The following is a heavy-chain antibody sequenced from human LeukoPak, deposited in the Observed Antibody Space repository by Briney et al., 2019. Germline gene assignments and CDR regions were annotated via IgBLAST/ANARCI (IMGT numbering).Heavy chain of an antibody. CDR3: ARVTTEYYYYMDV. CDR1: GGSISSSNW. V-gene: IGHV4-4*02. J-gene: IGHJ6*03. D-gene: IGHD4-17*01. Sequence: SETLSLTCAVSGGSISSSNWWSWVRQPPGKGLEWIGEIYHSGSTYYNPSLKSRVTISVDTSKNQFSLKLSSVTAADTAVYYCARVTTEYYYYMDVWGKGTTVTVSS. CDR2: IYHSGST.